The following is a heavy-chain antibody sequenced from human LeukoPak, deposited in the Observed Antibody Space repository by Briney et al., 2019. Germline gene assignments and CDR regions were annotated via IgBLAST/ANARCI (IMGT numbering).Heavy chain of an antibody. V-gene: IGHV4-59*12. CDR1: GGAISSYY. CDR2: IYHSGST. CDR3: ARDLYRTVVVPHYFDY. Sequence: SETLSLTCTVSGGAISSYYWSWIRQPPGKGLEWIGYIYHSGSTDYNSSLKSRVTISEDTSKKQFSLKLSSVTAADTAVYYCARDLYRTVVVPHYFDYWGQGTLVTVSS. D-gene: IGHD3-22*01. J-gene: IGHJ4*02.